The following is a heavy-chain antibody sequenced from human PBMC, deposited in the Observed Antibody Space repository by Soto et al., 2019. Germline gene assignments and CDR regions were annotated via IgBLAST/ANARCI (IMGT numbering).Heavy chain of an antibody. D-gene: IGHD2-8*01. V-gene: IGHV1-18*01. J-gene: IGHJ5*02. Sequence: QVELVQSGPEVKKPGASVKVSCKASGYSFSNSGFSWMRQAPGQGLEWMGWISTYNGNTNYAQKFQGRLSMTRDTSTNTAFMELTTLRSDDTAVYYCARDEYNNGRNWLNPWGQGTLVTVTS. CDR1: GYSFSNSG. CDR2: ISTYNGNT. CDR3: ARDEYNNGRNWLNP.